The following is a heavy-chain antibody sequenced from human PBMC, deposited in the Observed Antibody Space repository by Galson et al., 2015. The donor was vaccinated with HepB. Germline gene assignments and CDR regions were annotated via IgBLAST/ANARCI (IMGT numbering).Heavy chain of an antibody. D-gene: IGHD3-10*01. V-gene: IGHV7-4-1*02. Sequence: SVKVSCKASGYTFTSYAMNWVRQAPGQGLEWMGWINTNTGNPTYAQGFTGRFVFSLDTSVSTAYLQISSLKAEDTAVYYCARSLWFRTQRDWFDPWGQGTLVTVSS. CDR3: ARSLWFRTQRDWFDP. J-gene: IGHJ5*02. CDR1: GYTFTSYA. CDR2: INTNTGNP.